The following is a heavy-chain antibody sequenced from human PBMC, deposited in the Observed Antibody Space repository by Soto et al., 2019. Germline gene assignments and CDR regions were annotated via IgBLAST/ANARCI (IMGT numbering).Heavy chain of an antibody. D-gene: IGHD2-21*02. Sequence: QVQLQESGPGLVKPSETLSLTCTVSGGSVSSGSYYWSWIRQPPGKGLEWIGYIYYSGSTNYNPSLKSRVTISVDTSKNQFSLKLSSVTAADTAVYYCAREEVGVTAVHFDYWGQGTLVTVSS. V-gene: IGHV4-61*01. CDR2: IYYSGST. CDR1: GGSVSSGSYY. J-gene: IGHJ4*02. CDR3: AREEVGVTAVHFDY.